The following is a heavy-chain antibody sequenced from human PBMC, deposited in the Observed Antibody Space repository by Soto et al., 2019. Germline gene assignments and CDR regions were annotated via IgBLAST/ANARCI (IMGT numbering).Heavy chain of an antibody. CDR3: ARDYHDTWGGTDALDV. D-gene: IGHD3-16*01. CDR2: IKQDGSEK. V-gene: IGHV3-7*01. Sequence: EVLLVESGGTLVQPGGSLRLSCAASGFTFSNYWMNWVRQAPGKGLEWLANIKQDGSEKNYVDSVKGRFTISRDNAKKTLYLQMDSLRVGDTAVNYCARDYHDTWGGTDALDVWGQGTVVIVSS. CDR1: GFTFSNYW. J-gene: IGHJ3*01.